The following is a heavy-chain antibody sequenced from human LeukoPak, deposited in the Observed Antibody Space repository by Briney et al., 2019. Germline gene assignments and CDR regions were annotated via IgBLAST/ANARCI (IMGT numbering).Heavy chain of an antibody. Sequence: GGSLRLSCAASGFTFSSYAMHWVRQAPGKGLEWVAVISYDGSNKYYADSVKGRFTISRDNSKNTLYLQMNSLRAEDTALYYCSKDPGPDYDILTVWGQGTLVTVPS. D-gene: IGHD3-9*01. CDR1: GFTFSSYA. V-gene: IGHV3-30-3*01. J-gene: IGHJ4*02. CDR2: ISYDGSNK. CDR3: SKDPGPDYDILTV.